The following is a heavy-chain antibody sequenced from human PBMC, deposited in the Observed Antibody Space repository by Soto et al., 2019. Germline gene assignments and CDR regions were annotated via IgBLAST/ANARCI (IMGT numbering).Heavy chain of an antibody. V-gene: IGHV1-18*04. CDR3: ARDFAYCTHGVCSYFDY. D-gene: IGHD2-8*01. Sequence: DSVKVSCKASGYTFTSYGISWVRQAPGQGLEWMGWISAYNGNTNYAQKLQGRVTMTTDTSTSTAYMELRSLRSDDTAVYYCARDFAYCTHGVCSYFDYWGQGTLLTVS. CDR2: ISAYNGNT. J-gene: IGHJ4*02. CDR1: GYTFTSYG.